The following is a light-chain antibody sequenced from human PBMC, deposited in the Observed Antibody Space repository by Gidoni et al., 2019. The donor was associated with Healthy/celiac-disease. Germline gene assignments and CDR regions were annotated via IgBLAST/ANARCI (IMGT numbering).Light chain of an antibody. CDR3: QHLDT. Sequence: EIVLTQSPGTLSLSPGERATLSCRASQSVSSSYLAWYQQKPGQAPRLLIYGASSRATGIPDRFSGSGSGTDFTLTISSLEPEDFAVYYCQHLDTFGQXTKLEIK. CDR1: QSVSSSY. V-gene: IGKV3-20*01. CDR2: GAS. J-gene: IGKJ2*01.